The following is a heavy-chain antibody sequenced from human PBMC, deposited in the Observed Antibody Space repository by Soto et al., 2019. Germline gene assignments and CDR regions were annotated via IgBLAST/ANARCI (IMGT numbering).Heavy chain of an antibody. V-gene: IGHV4-34*01. CDR3: ARDLVAEAATPPKGFES. J-gene: IGHJ5*01. CDR2: MNHSGST. CDR1: GGRIRDHY. D-gene: IGHD2-15*01. Sequence: VYGGRIRDHYCRWIRQKQRKGREWIGEMNHSGSTNYKPSLKSRATISVDTSKNQFSLKLTSVTAADTAVYYCARDLVAEAATPPKGFESRGHGTLDTGSS.